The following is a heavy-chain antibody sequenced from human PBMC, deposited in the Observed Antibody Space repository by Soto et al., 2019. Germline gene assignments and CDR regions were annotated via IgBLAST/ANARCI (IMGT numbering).Heavy chain of an antibody. CDR2: FDPEDGET. D-gene: IGHD1-26*01. CDR1: GYTLTELS. J-gene: IGHJ4*02. CDR3: ATDPARVVGAYYFDY. V-gene: IGHV1-24*01. Sequence: GASVKVSCTVSGYTLTELSMHWVRQAPGKGLEWMGGFDPEDGETIYAQKFQGRVTMTEDTSTDTAYMELSSLRSEDTAVYYCATDPARVVGAYYFDYWGQGTLVTVSS.